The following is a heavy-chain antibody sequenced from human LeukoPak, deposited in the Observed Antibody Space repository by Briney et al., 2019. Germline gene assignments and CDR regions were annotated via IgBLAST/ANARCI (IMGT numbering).Heavy chain of an antibody. CDR2: ISYSGST. CDR1: GDSISSSASY. D-gene: IGHD6-13*01. Sequence: SETLSLTCTVSGDSISSSASYWGWIRQPPGKGLEWIGIISYSGSTYYTPSLKSRVTISVDTSNNQVSLSLTSVTAADTAIYYCARQLDSSSWYPFDYWGQGTLVTVSS. CDR3: ARQLDSSSWYPFDY. J-gene: IGHJ4*02. V-gene: IGHV4-39*01.